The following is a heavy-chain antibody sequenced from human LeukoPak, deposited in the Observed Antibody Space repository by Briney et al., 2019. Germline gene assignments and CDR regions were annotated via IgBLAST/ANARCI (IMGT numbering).Heavy chain of an antibody. Sequence: PGGSLRLSCAASGFTFSYYTMHWVRQAPGKGLEWVAVISYDGSNKYYADSVKGRFIISRDNSKNTPYLQMNSLRAEDTAVYYCARVLNYYDSSGYYFSYWGQGTLVTVSS. CDR3: ARVLNYYDSSGYYFSY. CDR2: ISYDGSNK. CDR1: GFTFSYYT. V-gene: IGHV3-30-3*01. J-gene: IGHJ4*02. D-gene: IGHD3-22*01.